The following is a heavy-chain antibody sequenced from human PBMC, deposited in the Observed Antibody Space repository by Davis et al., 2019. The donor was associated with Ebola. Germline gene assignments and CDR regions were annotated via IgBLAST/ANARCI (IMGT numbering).Heavy chain of an antibody. CDR1: GYSLTGYG. D-gene: IGHD1-26*01. CDR3: ARGVGATPYGMDV. Sequence: AASVKVSCKASGYSLTGYGLSWVRQAPGQGLEWMGGIAPMFGTANYVQKFQGRVTMTRDTSTSTVYMELSSLRSEDTAVYYCARGVGATPYGMDVWGQGTTVTVSS. J-gene: IGHJ6*02. V-gene: IGHV1-69*05. CDR2: IAPMFGTA.